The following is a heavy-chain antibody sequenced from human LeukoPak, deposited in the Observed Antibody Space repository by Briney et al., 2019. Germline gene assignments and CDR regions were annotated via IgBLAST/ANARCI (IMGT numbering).Heavy chain of an antibody. Sequence: GGSLRLSCAASGFTFGSCAMNWVRQAPGKGLEWLSSINGSGANTYYADSVEGRFTISRDNFQNTLYLQMNSLRAEDTAVYYCAKDVRGYNRPFDYWGQGTLVTVSS. D-gene: IGHD3-10*02. V-gene: IGHV3-23*01. CDR3: AKDVRGYNRPFDY. J-gene: IGHJ4*02. CDR1: GFTFGSCA. CDR2: INGSGANT.